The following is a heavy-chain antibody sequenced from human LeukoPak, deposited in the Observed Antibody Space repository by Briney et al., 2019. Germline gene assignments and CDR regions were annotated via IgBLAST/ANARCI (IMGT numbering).Heavy chain of an antibody. CDR2: ISAYNGNT. CDR1: GYTFTSYG. D-gene: IGHD1-20*01. V-gene: IGHV1-18*01. CDR3: ARDAPPRYNWNDGIDY. J-gene: IGHJ4*02. Sequence: ASVKVSCKASGYTFTSYGISWVRQAPGQGLEWMGWISAYNGNTNYAQKLQGRVTMTTDTSTSTAYMELRSLRSDDTAVYYCARDAPPRYNWNDGIDYWGQGTLVTVSS.